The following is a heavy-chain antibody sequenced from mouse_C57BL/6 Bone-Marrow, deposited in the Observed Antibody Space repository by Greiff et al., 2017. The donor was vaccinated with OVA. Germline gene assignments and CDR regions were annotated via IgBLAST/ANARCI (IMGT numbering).Heavy chain of an antibody. CDR2: ISDGGSYT. D-gene: IGHD1-1*01. CDR1: GFTFSSYA. Sequence: EVKLMESGGGLVKPGGSLKLSCAASGFTFSSYAMSWVRQTPEKRLEWVATISDGGSYTYYPDNVKGRFTISRDNAKNNLYLQMSHLKSEDTAMYYCARIIYYYGSSWFAYWGQGTLVTVSA. CDR3: ARIIYYYGSSWFAY. V-gene: IGHV5-4*03. J-gene: IGHJ3*01.